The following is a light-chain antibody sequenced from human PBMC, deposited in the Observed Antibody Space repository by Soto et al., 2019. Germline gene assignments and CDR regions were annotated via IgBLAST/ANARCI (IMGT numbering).Light chain of an antibody. Sequence: DIVLTQFPANLSLSPGERATLSCRASQRVTNYLAWSQWKPGQAPRLLIYDISNRATGIPARFIGSGSATDFTLTISSLEPEDSAVYYCQQRSAWPRNTFGQGTKLEIK. CDR1: QRVTNY. CDR3: QQRSAWPRNT. CDR2: DIS. V-gene: IGKV3-11*01. J-gene: IGKJ2*01.